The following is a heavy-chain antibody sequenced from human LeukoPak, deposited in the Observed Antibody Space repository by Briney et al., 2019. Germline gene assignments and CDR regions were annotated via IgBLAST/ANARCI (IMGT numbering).Heavy chain of an antibody. V-gene: IGHV3-64*01. CDR3: ARGRVAGISAEYFQH. D-gene: IGHD2-15*01. J-gene: IGHJ1*01. CDR1: GFTFSSYA. Sequence: GGSLRLSCAASGFTFSSYAIHWVRQAPGKGLEYVSAISSNGGSTYYANSVKGRFTISRDNSKNTLYLQMGSLRAEDMAVYYCARGRVAGISAEYFQHWGQGTLVTVSS. CDR2: ISSNGGST.